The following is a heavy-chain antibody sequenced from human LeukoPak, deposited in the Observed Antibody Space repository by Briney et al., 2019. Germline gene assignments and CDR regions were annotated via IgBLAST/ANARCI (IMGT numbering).Heavy chain of an antibody. CDR3: ASCSGGRCYSGHVY. D-gene: IGHD2-15*01. CDR2: ISFDGSNK. V-gene: IGHV3-30-3*01. Sequence: PGRSLRLSCAASGFTFSTYAMHWVRQAPGKGLEWVAVISFDGSNKYYADSVKGRFTISRDNSKNTLYLQMNSLRTEDTAVYYCASCSGGRCYSGHVYWGQGTLVTVSS. J-gene: IGHJ4*02. CDR1: GFTFSTYA.